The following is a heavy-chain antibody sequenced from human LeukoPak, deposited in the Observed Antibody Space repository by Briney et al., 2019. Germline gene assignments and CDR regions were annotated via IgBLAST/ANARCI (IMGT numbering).Heavy chain of an antibody. CDR1: GDSIRLDY. J-gene: IGHJ4*02. CDR3: ARGAGWYEN. CDR2: VYHSGKT. V-gene: IGHV4-59*01. Sequence: SETLSLTCTVSGDSIRLDYWSWLRQPPGKGLEWIAYVYHSGKTNYNPSLKSRVTISVDTSKSQFSLKLTSVTAADTAVYYCARGAGWYENGGQGTLVTVYS. D-gene: IGHD6-19*01.